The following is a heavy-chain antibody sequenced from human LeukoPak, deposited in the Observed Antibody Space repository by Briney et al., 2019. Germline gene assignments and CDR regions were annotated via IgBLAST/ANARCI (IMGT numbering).Heavy chain of an antibody. CDR2: IKQDGSEK. D-gene: IGHD3-22*01. J-gene: IGHJ3*02. Sequence: GGSLRLSCAASGFTFSSYWMSWVRQAPGKGLEWVANIKQDGSEKYYVDSVKGRFTISRDNAKNSLYLQMSSLRAEDTAVYYCARESQSAYYFDSSGYEDAFDIWGQGTMVTVSS. CDR1: GFTFSSYW. CDR3: ARESQSAYYFDSSGYEDAFDI. V-gene: IGHV3-7*01.